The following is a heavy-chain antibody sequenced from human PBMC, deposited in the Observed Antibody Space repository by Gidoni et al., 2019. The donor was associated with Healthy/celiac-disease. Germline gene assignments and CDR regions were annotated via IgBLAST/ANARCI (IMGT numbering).Heavy chain of an antibody. V-gene: IGHV4-34*01. CDR3: ARGRIVARFDY. CDR2: INHSGST. CDR1: GGSFSGYY. Sequence: QVQLQQWGAGLLKPSETLSLTCAVYGGSFSGYYWSWIRQPPGKGLEWIGEINHSGSTNYNPSLKSRVTISVDTSKNQFSLKLGSVTAANTAVYYCARGRIVARFDYWGQGTLVTVSS. J-gene: IGHJ4*02. D-gene: IGHD5-12*01.